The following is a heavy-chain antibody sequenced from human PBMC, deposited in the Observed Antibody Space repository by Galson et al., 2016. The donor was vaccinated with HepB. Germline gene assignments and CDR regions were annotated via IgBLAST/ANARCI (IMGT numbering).Heavy chain of an antibody. CDR3: ARDRPSHAQYYFDY. CDR2: IIPMFGTA. Sequence: SVKVSCKASEGTFSSYTITWVRQAPGQGHEWMGGIIPMFGTANYARKLQGRVTITADKSTSTAYMELSSLRSEDTAVYYCARDRPSHAQYYFDYWGQGTLVTVSS. V-gene: IGHV1-69*06. J-gene: IGHJ4*02. CDR1: EGTFSSYT.